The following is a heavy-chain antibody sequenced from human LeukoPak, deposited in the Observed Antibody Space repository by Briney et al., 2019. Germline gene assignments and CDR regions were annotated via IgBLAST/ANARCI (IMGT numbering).Heavy chain of an antibody. CDR1: GGRFSDYI. D-gene: IGHD5-24*01. Sequence: GASVKVFCKASGGRFSDYIITWVRQIPGQELEWMGRITPMFGMADYAQKFHDRVTITADKSTTPAYLDLSGLSSEDTAVYYCAGGGRDDFNSWFDRWGQGTLVTVAS. V-gene: IGHV1-69*02. CDR3: AGGGRDDFNSWFDR. CDR2: ITPMFGMA. J-gene: IGHJ5*02.